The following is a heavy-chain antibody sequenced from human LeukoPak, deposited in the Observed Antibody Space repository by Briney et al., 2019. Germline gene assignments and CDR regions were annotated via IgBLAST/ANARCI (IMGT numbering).Heavy chain of an antibody. CDR1: GYTFTGYY. CDR3: ARDILLWFGESSPHFDY. V-gene: IGHV1-2*02. CDR2: INPNSGGT. D-gene: IGHD3-10*01. J-gene: IGHJ4*02. Sequence: ASVKVSCKASGYTFTGYYMHWVRQAPGQGLEWMGWINPNSGGTNYAQKFQGRVTMTRDTSISTAYMELSRLRSDDTAVYYCARDILLWFGESSPHFDYWGQGTLVTVSS.